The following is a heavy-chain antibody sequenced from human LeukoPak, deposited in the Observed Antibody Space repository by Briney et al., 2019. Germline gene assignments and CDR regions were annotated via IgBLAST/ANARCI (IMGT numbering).Heavy chain of an antibody. D-gene: IGHD3-16*01. V-gene: IGHV3-7*01. CDR1: GFTFNNYY. J-gene: IGHJ4*02. CDR2: VMEDGSEK. CDR3: ARDGGSGADY. Sequence: GGSLRLSCATSGFTFNNYYMTWVRQAPGKRLEWVAHVMEDGSEKHYVDSVKGRFTISRDNAKNSLYLQMNSLRAEDTAVYYCARDGGSGADYWGQGTLVSVSS.